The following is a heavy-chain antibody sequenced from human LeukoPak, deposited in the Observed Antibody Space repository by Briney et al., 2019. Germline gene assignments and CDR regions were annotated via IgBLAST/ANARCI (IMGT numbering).Heavy chain of an antibody. CDR2: ISGSGGST. CDR1: GFTFSSFA. Sequence: GGSLRLSCAASGFTFSSFAMSWVRQAPGKGLEWVSAISGSGGSTYYADSVKGRFTISRDNSKNTLYLQMNSLRAEDTAVYYCAKEGYAGSGTYPYYFDYWGQGTLVTVSS. CDR3: AKEGYAGSGTYPYYFDY. D-gene: IGHD3-10*01. V-gene: IGHV3-23*01. J-gene: IGHJ4*02.